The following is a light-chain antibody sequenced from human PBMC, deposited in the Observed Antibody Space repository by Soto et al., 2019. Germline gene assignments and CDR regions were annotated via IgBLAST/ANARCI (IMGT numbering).Light chain of an antibody. CDR1: PSVTNY. V-gene: IGKV3-20*01. Sequence: EVVLTQSPGTLSLSPGERATLSCRASPSVTNYLAWYQQKPGQAPRLLISGSSSRATGIPDRFSSSGSGTDFTLTITRLEPEDFAVYYCQQYDSSLLTFGGGTKVDIK. J-gene: IGKJ4*01. CDR3: QQYDSSLLT. CDR2: GSS.